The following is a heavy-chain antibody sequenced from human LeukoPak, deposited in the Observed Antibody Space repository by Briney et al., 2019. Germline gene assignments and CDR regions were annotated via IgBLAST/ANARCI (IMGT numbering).Heavy chain of an antibody. CDR1: GHSFTRYW. D-gene: IGHD3-3*01. CDR2: VYPGDSDT. J-gene: IGHJ4*02. Sequence: GESLKISCKGSGHSFTRYWIGWVRQMPGKGLEWMGIVYPGDSDTKYSPAFQGQVTISADKSISTAYLQSTSLKASDTAMYYCARVDDFWSGYRLFDYWGQGTLVTVSS. CDR3: ARVDDFWSGYRLFDY. V-gene: IGHV5-51*01.